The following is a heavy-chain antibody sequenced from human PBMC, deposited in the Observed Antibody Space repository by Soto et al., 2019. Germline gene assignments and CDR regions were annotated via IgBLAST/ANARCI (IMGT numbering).Heavy chain of an antibody. J-gene: IGHJ6*02. V-gene: IGHV3-23*01. Sequence: EVQLLESGGGLAQPGGSLRLSCEVSGFTFRKYVMTWVRQAPGKGLEWVSSLSSTGGSTYYAASVKGRFTVSRDNSKNPLFLQMNSLRAEDTAIYYCAREQGFLEWIPPGGLEVWGPGNTVAVSS. CDR3: AREQGFLEWIPPGGLEV. D-gene: IGHD3-3*01. CDR1: GFTFRKYV. CDR2: LSSTGGST.